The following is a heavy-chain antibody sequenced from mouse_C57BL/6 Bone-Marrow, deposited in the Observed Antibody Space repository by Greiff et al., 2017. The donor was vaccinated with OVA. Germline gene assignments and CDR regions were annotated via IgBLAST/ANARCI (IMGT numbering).Heavy chain of an antibody. CDR3: ARWRITTVVNYFDY. J-gene: IGHJ2*01. CDR2: INPNNGGT. V-gene: IGHV1-22*01. Sequence: EVQLQESGPELVKPGASVKMSCKASGYTFTDYNMHWVKQSHGKSLEWIGYINPNNGGTSYNQKFKGKATLTVNKSSSTAYMELRSLTSEDSAVYYCARWRITTVVNYFDYWGQGTTLTVSS. D-gene: IGHD1-1*01. CDR1: GYTFTDYN.